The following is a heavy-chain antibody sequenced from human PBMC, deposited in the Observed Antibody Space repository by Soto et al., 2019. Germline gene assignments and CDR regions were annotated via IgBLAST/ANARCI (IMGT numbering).Heavy chain of an antibody. CDR2: IFSNDEK. CDR1: GFSLSNARMG. Sequence: SGPTLVNPTETLTLTCTVSGFSLSNARMGVSWIRQPPGKALEWLAHIFSNDEKSYSTSLKSRLTISKDTSKSQVVLTMTNMDPVDTATYSCARIWWDDSSGYYYFWFGPWGQGTLVTVSS. V-gene: IGHV2-26*01. CDR3: ARIWWDDSSGYYYFWFGP. J-gene: IGHJ5*02. D-gene: IGHD3-22*01.